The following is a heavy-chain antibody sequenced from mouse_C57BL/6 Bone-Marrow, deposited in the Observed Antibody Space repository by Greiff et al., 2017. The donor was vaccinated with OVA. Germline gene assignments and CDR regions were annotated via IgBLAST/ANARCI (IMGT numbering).Heavy chain of an antibody. Sequence: QVQLKQSGAELVRPGTSVKMSCKASGYTFTNYWIGWAKQRPGHGLEWIGDIYPGGGYTNYNEKFKDKATLTADKTSSTAYMQFSSLTSEDTAIYDCAREVRGYWYCDVWGTGTTVTVSS. D-gene: IGHD3-2*02. J-gene: IGHJ1*03. V-gene: IGHV1-63*01. CDR3: AREVRGYWYCDV. CDR2: IYPGGGYT. CDR1: GYTFTNYW.